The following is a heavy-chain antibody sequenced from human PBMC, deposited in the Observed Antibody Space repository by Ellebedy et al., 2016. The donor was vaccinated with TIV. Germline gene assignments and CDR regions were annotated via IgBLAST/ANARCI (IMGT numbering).Heavy chain of an antibody. Sequence: PGGSLRLSCAASGFTFRSYAMSWVRQAPGKGLEWLSSIRDSGGITYYADSVKGRFTISRDNSKSTLYLQMNSLSAEDTATYYCAKGHWGGYGTGPASQHDSWGQGTLVTVSS. J-gene: IGHJ4*02. D-gene: IGHD2-21*01. V-gene: IGHV3-23*01. CDR3: AKGHWGGYGTGPASQHDS. CDR2: IRDSGGIT. CDR1: GFTFRSYA.